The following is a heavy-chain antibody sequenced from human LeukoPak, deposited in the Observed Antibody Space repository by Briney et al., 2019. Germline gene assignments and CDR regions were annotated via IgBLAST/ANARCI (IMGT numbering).Heavy chain of an antibody. CDR3: ARVTDILTASEDY. V-gene: IGHV1-69*06. CDR1: GGTFSSYA. Sequence: ASVKVSCKASGGTFSSYAISWVRQAPGQGLEWMGGIIPIFGTANYAQKFQGRVTITADKSTSTAYMELSSLRSEDTAVYYCARVTDILTASEDYWGQGTLVTVSS. J-gene: IGHJ4*02. D-gene: IGHD3-9*01. CDR2: IIPIFGTA.